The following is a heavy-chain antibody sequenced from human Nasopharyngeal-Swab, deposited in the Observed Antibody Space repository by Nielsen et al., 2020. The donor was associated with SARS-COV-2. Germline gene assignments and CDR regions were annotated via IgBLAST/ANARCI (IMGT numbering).Heavy chain of an antibody. CDR2: IYSSGST. CDR3: ARHGADCTNGVCQTYFYFRMDV. Sequence: LETLSLTCTVSGGSIRNSYWSWIRQPPGKGLEWIGHIYSSGSTNSNPSLKSRVTISVDTSRNQFSLKLSSVTAADTAVYYCARHGADCTNGVCQTYFYFRMDVWGQGTTVSVSS. D-gene: IGHD2-8*01. CDR1: GGSIRNSY. J-gene: IGHJ6*02. V-gene: IGHV4-59*08.